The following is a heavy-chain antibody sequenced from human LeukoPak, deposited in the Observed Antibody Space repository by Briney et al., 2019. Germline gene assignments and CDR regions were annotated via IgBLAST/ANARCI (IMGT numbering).Heavy chain of an antibody. V-gene: IGHV4-34*01. J-gene: IGHJ4*02. Sequence: SETLSLTCAVYGGSFSGYYWSWIRQPPGKGLEWIGEINHSGSTNYNPSLKSRVTISVDTSKNQFSLKLSSVTAADTAVYYCASLAKKSSGYFRDYWGQGTLVTASS. D-gene: IGHD3-22*01. CDR1: GGSFSGYY. CDR2: INHSGST. CDR3: ASLAKKSSGYFRDY.